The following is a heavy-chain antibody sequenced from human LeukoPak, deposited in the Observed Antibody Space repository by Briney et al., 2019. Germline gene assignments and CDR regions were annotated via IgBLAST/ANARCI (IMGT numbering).Heavy chain of an antibody. Sequence: GGSLRLSCAVSGFTVSSNFMRWVRDAPGKGAEWVSVIYTSRITYYADSVRGRFTISRDNFKTTLYLQMDSLTAEDTAVYYCAREDDGGTYSFDYWGQGTLVTVSS. D-gene: IGHD4-23*01. CDR1: GFTVSSNF. CDR2: IYTSRIT. CDR3: AREDDGGTYSFDY. V-gene: IGHV3-66*01. J-gene: IGHJ4*02.